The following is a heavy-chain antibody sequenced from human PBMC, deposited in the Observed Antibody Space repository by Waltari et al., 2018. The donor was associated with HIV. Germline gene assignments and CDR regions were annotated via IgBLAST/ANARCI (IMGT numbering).Heavy chain of an antibody. Sequence: EVQLVESGGGLVQPGGSLGLSCAGSGFTFNSFWMGWVRQDPGKWVEWVAEINGAGSEKYYVGSVKGRFTISRDNAKNSVYLQMNSLTAEDTAVYYCARDDYLDFWGQGTLVTVSS. CDR1: GFTFNSFW. D-gene: IGHD4-17*01. V-gene: IGHV3-7*01. J-gene: IGHJ4*02. CDR3: ARDDYLDF. CDR2: INGAGSEK.